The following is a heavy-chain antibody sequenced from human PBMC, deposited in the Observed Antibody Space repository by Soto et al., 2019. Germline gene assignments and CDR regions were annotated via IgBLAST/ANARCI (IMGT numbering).Heavy chain of an antibody. D-gene: IGHD3-10*01. CDR1: GGSISSYY. CDR3: ARAYYYGSGSYYNAYWFDP. J-gene: IGHJ5*02. V-gene: IGHV4-59*01. Sequence: SETLSLTCTVSGGSISSYYWSWIRQPPGKGLEWIGYIYYSGGTNYNPSLKSRVTISVDTSKNQFSLKLSSVTAADTAVYYCARAYYYGSGSYYNAYWFDPWGQGTLVTVSS. CDR2: IYYSGGT.